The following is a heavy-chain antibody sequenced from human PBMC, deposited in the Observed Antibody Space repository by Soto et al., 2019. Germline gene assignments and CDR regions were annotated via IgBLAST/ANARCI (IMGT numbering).Heavy chain of an antibody. D-gene: IGHD6-19*01. CDR3: ARAGGWYHEFDY. Sequence: ASVKVSFKASGYTFTGYYMHWLRQAPGQGLEGMGWINPNSGCTNYAQKFQGRVTMTRDTSISTAYMELSRLRSDDTAVYYCARAGGWYHEFDYWGQGTLVTVSS. V-gene: IGHV1-2*02. CDR2: INPNSGCT. J-gene: IGHJ4*02. CDR1: GYTFTGYY.